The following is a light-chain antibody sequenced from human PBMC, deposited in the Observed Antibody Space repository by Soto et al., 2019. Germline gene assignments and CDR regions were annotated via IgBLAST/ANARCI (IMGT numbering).Light chain of an antibody. CDR1: QSISSY. V-gene: IGKV1-39*01. J-gene: IGKJ1*01. Sequence: DIQMTQSPSSLSASVGDRVTITCRASQSISSYLNWYKQKPGKAPKLLIYAASRLQSGVPSRFSGSGAGTDFTLTISSLQPEDFATYYFQQSYSTPLTVGQGTKVEIK. CDR2: AAS. CDR3: QQSYSTPLT.